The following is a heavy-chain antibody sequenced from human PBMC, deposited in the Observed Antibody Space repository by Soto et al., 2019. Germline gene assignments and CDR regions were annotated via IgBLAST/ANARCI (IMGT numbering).Heavy chain of an antibody. Sequence: QVQLQESGPGLVKPSQTLSLTCTVSGGSISSGGYYWSWIRQHPGKGLEWIGYSYYSGSTYYNPSLKRRVTISVDTAKNQFSLKLSSGTAADTAVYYCARGGSFGVGNDAFDIWGQGTMVTVSS. D-gene: IGHD3-3*02. CDR3: ARGGSFGVGNDAFDI. J-gene: IGHJ3*02. CDR2: SYYSGST. V-gene: IGHV4-31*03. CDR1: GGSISSGGYY.